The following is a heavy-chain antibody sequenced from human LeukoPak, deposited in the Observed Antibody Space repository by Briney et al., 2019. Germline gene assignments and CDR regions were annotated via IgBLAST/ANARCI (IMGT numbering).Heavy chain of an antibody. CDR2: IDPRSGGT. CDR1: GYTFTANY. D-gene: IGHD2-2*01. Sequence: ASVKVSCKASGYTFTANYMHWVRQAPGQGLEWMGWIDPRSGGTNYGEKFRGRVTMTRDTSITTAYMELSSLRFDDTAVYYCARGSGTSWFDYWGQGTLVTVSS. V-gene: IGHV1-2*02. CDR3: ARGSGTSWFDY. J-gene: IGHJ4*02.